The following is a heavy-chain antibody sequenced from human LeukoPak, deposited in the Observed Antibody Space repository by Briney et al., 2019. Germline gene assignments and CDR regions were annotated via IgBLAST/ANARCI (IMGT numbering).Heavy chain of an antibody. CDR3: ARGTIYYGSGNYFDY. V-gene: IGHV3-30*19. CDR2: ISYDGSNK. D-gene: IGHD3-10*01. CDR1: GFTFSSYG. J-gene: IGHJ4*02. Sequence: GGSLRLSCAASGFTFSSYGMHWVRQAPGKGLEWVAVISYDGSNKYYADSVKGRFTISRDNSKNTLYLQMNSLRAEDTAVYYCARGTIYYGSGNYFDYWGQGTLVTVSS.